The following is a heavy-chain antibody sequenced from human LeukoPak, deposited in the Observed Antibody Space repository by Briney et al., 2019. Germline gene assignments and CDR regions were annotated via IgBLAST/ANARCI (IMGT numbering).Heavy chain of an antibody. CDR1: GFTFSGYS. J-gene: IGHJ4*02. CDR3: ARGQLRYFDWLSPDYFDY. D-gene: IGHD3-9*01. Sequence: PGGSLRLSCAASGFTFSGYSMHWVRQAPGKGLEWVAFIRYDGSNKYYADSVKGRFTISRDNSKNTLYLQMNSLRAEDTAVYYCARGQLRYFDWLSPDYFDYWGQGTLVTVSS. CDR2: IRYDGSNK. V-gene: IGHV3-30*02.